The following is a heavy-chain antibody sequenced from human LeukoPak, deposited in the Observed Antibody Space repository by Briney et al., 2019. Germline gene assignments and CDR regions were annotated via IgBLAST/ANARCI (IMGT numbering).Heavy chain of an antibody. CDR1: GFTFSSYA. D-gene: IGHD2-15*01. Sequence: GGSLRLSCAASGFTFSSYAMSWVRQAPGKGLEWVSAISGSGGSTYYADSVKGRFTISRDNSKNTLYLQMNSLRAEDTAVYYCAKGRCSGGSCYRGGYYGMDVWGQGTTVTVSS. CDR3: AKGRCSGGSCYRGGYYGMDV. CDR2: ISGSGGST. V-gene: IGHV3-23*01. J-gene: IGHJ6*02.